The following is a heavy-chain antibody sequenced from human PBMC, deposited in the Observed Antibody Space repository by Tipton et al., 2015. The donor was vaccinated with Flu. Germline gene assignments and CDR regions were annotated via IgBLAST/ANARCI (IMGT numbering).Heavy chain of an antibody. CDR3: ARGHTAMVGSLYYYGMDV. CDR1: GGSFSGYY. Sequence: TLSITCAVYGGSFSGYYWSWIRQPPGKGLEWIGEINHSGSTNYNPSLKSRVTISVDTSKNQFSLKLSSVTAADTAVYYCARGHTAMVGSLYYYGMDVWGQGATVTVSS. V-gene: IGHV4-34*01. D-gene: IGHD5-18*01. CDR2: INHSGST. J-gene: IGHJ6*02.